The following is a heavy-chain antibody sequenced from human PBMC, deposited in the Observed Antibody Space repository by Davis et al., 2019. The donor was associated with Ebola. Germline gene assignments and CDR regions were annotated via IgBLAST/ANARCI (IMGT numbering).Heavy chain of an antibody. CDR2: IKQDGSEK. D-gene: IGHD3-10*01. Sequence: PGGSLRLSCAASGFTFSSYWMSWVRQAPGKGLEWVANIKQDGSEKYYADSVKGRFTISRDSSKNTLYLQMNSLRAEDTAVYYCALTQRGLWFGEFDYWGQGTLVTVSS. V-gene: IGHV3-7*03. J-gene: IGHJ4*02. CDR1: GFTFSSYW. CDR3: ALTQRGLWFGEFDY.